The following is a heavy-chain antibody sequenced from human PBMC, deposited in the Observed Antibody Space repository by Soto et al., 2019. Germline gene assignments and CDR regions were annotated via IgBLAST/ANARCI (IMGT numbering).Heavy chain of an antibody. CDR2: IYYSGST. D-gene: IGHD6-13*01. CDR1: GGSISSYY. V-gene: IGHV4-59*01. CDR3: ARDNVPAAAGDSYGMDV. Sequence: XXTLSLPCTVSGGSISSYYWSWIPQPPGKGLEWIGYIYYSGSTNYNPSLKSRVTISVDTSKNQFSLKLSSVTAAETAVYYCARDNVPAAAGDSYGMDVWGQGTTVTVSS. J-gene: IGHJ6*02.